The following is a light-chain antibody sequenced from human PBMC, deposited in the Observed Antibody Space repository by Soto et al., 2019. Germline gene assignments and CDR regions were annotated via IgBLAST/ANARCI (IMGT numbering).Light chain of an antibody. J-gene: IGLJ3*02. CDR3: SSYTTTGTQV. Sequence: QSALTQPASVSGSPGQSITISCTGTNNNIGGYNFVSWYQQHPGKAPKLMIFEVTNRPSGISTRFSGSKSDNTASLTISGLQAEDEADYYCSSYTTTGTQVFGGGTKLTVL. CDR2: EVT. CDR1: NNNIGGYNF. V-gene: IGLV2-14*01.